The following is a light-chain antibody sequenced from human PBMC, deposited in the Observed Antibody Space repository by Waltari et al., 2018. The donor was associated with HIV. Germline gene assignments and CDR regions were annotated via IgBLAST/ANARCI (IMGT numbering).Light chain of an antibody. J-gene: IGLJ2*01. Sequence: QSALTQTASVSGSPGQSITISCTGTTSDVGGYDYVSWYQQHPGKVPKLIIYEVTNRPSGVSNRFSGSKSGNTASLTISGLQPEDEADYYCSSFTSSDTPVVFGGGTKLTVL. CDR3: SSFTSSDTPVV. V-gene: IGLV2-14*01. CDR1: TSDVGGYDY. CDR2: EVT.